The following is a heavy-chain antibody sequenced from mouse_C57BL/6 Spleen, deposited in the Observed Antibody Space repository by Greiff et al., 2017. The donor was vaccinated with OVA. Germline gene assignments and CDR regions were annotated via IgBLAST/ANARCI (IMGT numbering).Heavy chain of an antibody. Sequence: VQLQQSGAELVRPGASVTLSCKASGYTFTDYDMHWVKQTPVHGLEWLGAIDPETGGTDYNQKFKGKAILTADTSSSTAYMELRSLTSEDTADYYDTGEPYYYGSSHQSWFADWGKGTLVTVSA. CDR1: GYTFTDYD. J-gene: IGHJ3*01. D-gene: IGHD1-1*01. CDR3: TGEPYYYGSSHQSWFAD. V-gene: IGHV1-15*01. CDR2: IDPETGGT.